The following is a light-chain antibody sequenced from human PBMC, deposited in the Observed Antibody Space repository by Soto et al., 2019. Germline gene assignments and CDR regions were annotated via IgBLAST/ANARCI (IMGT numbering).Light chain of an antibody. CDR1: HSFTTY. CDR2: DAS. CDR3: QQRSDWGT. J-gene: IGKJ1*01. Sequence: SVLTQSPATMSLCPVERATLSCRARHSFTTYIAWYQQKRGQSPRLLIYDASIRATGIPDRFSGSGSGTDFTLTISSLEAEDFAVYFCQQRSDWGTFGQGTNVDI. V-gene: IGKV3-11*01.